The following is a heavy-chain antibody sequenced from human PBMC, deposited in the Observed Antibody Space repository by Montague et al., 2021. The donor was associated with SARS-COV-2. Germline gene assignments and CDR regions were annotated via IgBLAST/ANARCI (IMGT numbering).Heavy chain of an antibody. V-gene: IGHV2-70*04. J-gene: IGHJ4*02. D-gene: IGHD3-9*01. CDR3: ARSYYDILTAYYTPFDY. CDR2: IDWDDDK. Sequence: PALVKPTQTLTLTCTFSGFSLSTSGMRASWIRQPPGKALEWLARIDWDDDKFYSTYLKTMLTISKDTSKNQVVLTMTNMDPVDTATYYCARSYYDILTAYYTPFDYWGQGTLVTVSS. CDR1: GFSLSTSGMR.